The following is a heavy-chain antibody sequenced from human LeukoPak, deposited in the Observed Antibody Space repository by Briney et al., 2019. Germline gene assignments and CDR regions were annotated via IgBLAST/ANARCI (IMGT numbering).Heavy chain of an antibody. J-gene: IGHJ3*02. CDR1: GGSISSYY. V-gene: IGHV4-4*07. Sequence: SETLSLTCTVSGGSISSYYWSWIRQPPGKGLEWIGRIYTSGSTNYNPSLKSRVTISVDTSKNQFSLKLSSVTAADTAVYYCASGRWLQPISYAFDIWGQGTMVIVSS. D-gene: IGHD5-24*01. CDR2: IYTSGST. CDR3: ASGRWLQPISYAFDI.